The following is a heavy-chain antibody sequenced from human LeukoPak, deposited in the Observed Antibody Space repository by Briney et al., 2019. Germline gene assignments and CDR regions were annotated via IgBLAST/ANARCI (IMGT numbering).Heavy chain of an antibody. D-gene: IGHD3-10*01. CDR3: ARAKPKNMVRGLIMRRESRYYFDY. V-gene: IGHV3-53*01. Sequence: PGGSLRLSCAVSGFTVSTNSMSWVRQAPGKGLEWVSFIYSGATHYSDSVKGRLTISRDSPKNTLYLQMNSLRAEDTAVYYCARAKPKNMVRGLIMRRESRYYFDYWGQGTLVTVSS. J-gene: IGHJ4*02. CDR2: IYSGAT. CDR1: GFTVSTNS.